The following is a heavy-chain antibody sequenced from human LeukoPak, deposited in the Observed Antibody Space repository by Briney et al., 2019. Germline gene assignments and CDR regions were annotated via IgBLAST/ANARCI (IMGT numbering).Heavy chain of an antibody. J-gene: IGHJ4*02. Sequence: SETLSLTCAVYGGSFSGYYWSWICQPPGKGLEWIGEINHSGSTNYNPSLKSRVTISVDTSKNQFSLKLSSVTAADTAVYYCTRERGYSSDWGQGTLVTVSS. D-gene: IGHD5-18*01. CDR3: TRERGYSSD. CDR2: INHSGST. CDR1: GGSFSGYY. V-gene: IGHV4-34*01.